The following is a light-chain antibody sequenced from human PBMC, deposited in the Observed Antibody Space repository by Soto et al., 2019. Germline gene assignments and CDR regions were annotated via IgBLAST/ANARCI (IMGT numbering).Light chain of an antibody. J-gene: IGLJ1*01. CDR3: PSYDSSLSGDV. Sequence: QSVLTQPPSVSGAPGQRVTISCTGSSSNIGAGYDVHWYQQLPGTAPKLLIYGNSNRPSGVPDRFSGSKSGTSASLAITGLQAEDEADYYCPSYDSSLSGDVFGAGTKLPVL. CDR1: SSNIGAGYD. V-gene: IGLV1-40*01. CDR2: GNS.